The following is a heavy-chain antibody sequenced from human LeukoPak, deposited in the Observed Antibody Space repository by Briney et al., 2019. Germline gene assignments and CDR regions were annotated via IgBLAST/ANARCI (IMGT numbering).Heavy chain of an antibody. CDR3: AILDYDFWSGDFDY. CDR2: ISAYNGNT. V-gene: IGHV1-18*01. J-gene: IGHJ4*02. D-gene: IGHD3-3*01. Sequence: ASVKVSCKASGYTFTSYGISWVRQAPGQGLEWMGWISAYNGNTNYAQKLQGRVTMTTDTSTSTAYMELRSLRFDDTAVYYCAILDYDFWSGDFDYWGQGTLVTVSS. CDR1: GYTFTSYG.